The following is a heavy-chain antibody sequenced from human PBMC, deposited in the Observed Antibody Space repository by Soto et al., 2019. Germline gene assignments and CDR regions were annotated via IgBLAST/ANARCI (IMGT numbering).Heavy chain of an antibody. D-gene: IGHD6-13*01. J-gene: IGHJ4*02. V-gene: IGHV3-30*18. CDR3: AKGGSSSWYIGSFDY. CDR1: GFTFSSYG. Sequence: VGSLRLSCAASGFTFSSYGMHWVRQARGKGLEWVAGISYDGSNKYYADSVKGRFTISRDNSKNTLYLQMNSLRAEDTAVYYCAKGGSSSWYIGSFDYWGQGTLVTVSS. CDR2: ISYDGSNK.